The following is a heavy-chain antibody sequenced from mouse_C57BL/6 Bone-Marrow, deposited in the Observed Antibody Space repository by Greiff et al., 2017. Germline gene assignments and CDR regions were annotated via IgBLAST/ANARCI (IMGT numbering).Heavy chain of an antibody. J-gene: IGHJ2*01. D-gene: IGHD1-1*01. Sequence: VQLQQPGAELVKPGASVKMSCKASGYTFTSYWITWVKQRPEQGLEWIGWIDPENGDTEYASKFQGKATITADTSSNTAYLQLSSLTSEDTAVYYCTSDYGPDYWGQGTTLTVSS. CDR3: TSDYGPDY. CDR1: GYTFTSYW. V-gene: IGHV14-4*01. CDR2: IDPENGDT.